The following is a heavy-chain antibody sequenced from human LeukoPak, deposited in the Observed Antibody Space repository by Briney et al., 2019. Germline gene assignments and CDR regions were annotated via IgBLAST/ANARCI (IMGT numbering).Heavy chain of an antibody. CDR1: GFTFSSYG. Sequence: GGSLRLSCAASGFTFSSYGMHWVRQAPGKGLEWVSYISSSGSTIYYADSVKGRFTISRDNAKNSLYLQMNSLRAEGTAVYYCAELGITMIGGVWGKGNTVTISS. CDR3: AELGITMIGGV. J-gene: IGHJ6*04. CDR2: ISSSGSTI. V-gene: IGHV3-48*04. D-gene: IGHD3-10*02.